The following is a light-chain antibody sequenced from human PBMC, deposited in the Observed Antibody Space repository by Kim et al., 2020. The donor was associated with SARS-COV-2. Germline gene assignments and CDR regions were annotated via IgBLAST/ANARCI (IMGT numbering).Light chain of an antibody. J-gene: IGKJ2*01. CDR2: AAS. Sequence: ASTGDRVTITCRARQGISSYLAWYQQKPGQAPKLLIDAASTLQSGVPSRFSGSGSGTDFTLTISCLQSEDFATYYCQQYYSYPRTFGQGTKLEI. CDR3: QQYYSYPRT. CDR1: QGISSY. V-gene: IGKV1-8*01.